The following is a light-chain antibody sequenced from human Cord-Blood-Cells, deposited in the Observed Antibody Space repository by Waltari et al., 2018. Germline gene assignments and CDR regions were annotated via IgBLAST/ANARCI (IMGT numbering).Light chain of an antibody. CDR1: SSDVGGYTY. CDR2: EVS. J-gene: IGLJ1*01. CDR3: SSYAGSNNYV. Sequence: QSALPQPPSASGSPGQSVTIPCTGTSSDVGGYTYVSWYQPQPGKAPKLMIYEVSKRPSGVPDRFSGSKSGNTASLTVSGLQAEDEADYYCSSYAGSNNYVFGTGTKVTVL. V-gene: IGLV2-8*01.